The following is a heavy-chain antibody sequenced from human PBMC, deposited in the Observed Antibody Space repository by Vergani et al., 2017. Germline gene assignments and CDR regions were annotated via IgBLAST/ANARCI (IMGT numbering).Heavy chain of an antibody. CDR3: ARVNTETNGHLYYYYYMDV. Sequence: QVQLQQWGGGLLKPSETLSLTCVVNGGPFTSYHWTWIRQSPGEGLEWVGDIDHTGRPDYNPSLKSGLTMSIDKSRNQFSLTLNSVTATDTAIYFCARVNTETNGHLYYYYYMDVWGQGTAVTVS. CDR2: IDHTGRP. J-gene: IGHJ6*03. D-gene: IGHD4-11*01. V-gene: IGHV4-34*01. CDR1: GGPFTSYH.